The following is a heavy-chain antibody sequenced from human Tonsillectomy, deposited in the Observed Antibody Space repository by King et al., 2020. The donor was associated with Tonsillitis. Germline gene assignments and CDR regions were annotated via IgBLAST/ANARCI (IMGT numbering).Heavy chain of an antibody. CDR1: GYSFTSYW. CDR3: ATLDYGGNLDY. CDR2: IYPGDFDT. J-gene: IGHJ4*02. Sequence: QLVQSGAEVKKPGDSLKISCKGSGYSFTSYWIGWVRQMPGKGLEWMGIIYPGDFDTSNTQSSQGQDTISADKSISTPYLQWSSLRASDTAMYYCATLDYGGNLDYWGQGTLVTVSS. D-gene: IGHD4-23*01. V-gene: IGHV5-51*01.